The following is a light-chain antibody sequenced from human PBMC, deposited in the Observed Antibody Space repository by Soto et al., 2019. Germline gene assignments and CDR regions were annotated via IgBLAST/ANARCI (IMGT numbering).Light chain of an antibody. CDR3: HQTDSIPET. V-gene: IGKV1-39*01. CDR2: AAS. J-gene: IGKJ1*01. CDR1: QSISLF. Sequence: DIQMTQSPSSLSASVGDTVTITCRASQSISLFLNWYQQKPGKAPKLLIYAASNLHSGVPSRFSGSGSGTDFTLTISSLQPEDFATYYCHQTDSIPETFGQGPKVEIK.